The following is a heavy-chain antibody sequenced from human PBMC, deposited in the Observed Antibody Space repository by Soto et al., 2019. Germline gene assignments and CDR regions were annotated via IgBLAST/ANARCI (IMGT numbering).Heavy chain of an antibody. CDR3: ARVTRGDYLLTFSLRGMDV. CDR2: INDSGIT. J-gene: IGHJ6*02. Sequence: SETLSLTCGVYGGSFSGYYWSWIRQPPGKGLEWIGEINDSGITNYNPSLKSRVTMSVDTSKNQLSLKLNSVTAADTAVYYCARVTRGDYLLTFSLRGMDVWGQGTTVTVSS. D-gene: IGHD4-17*01. CDR1: GGSFSGYY. V-gene: IGHV4-34*01.